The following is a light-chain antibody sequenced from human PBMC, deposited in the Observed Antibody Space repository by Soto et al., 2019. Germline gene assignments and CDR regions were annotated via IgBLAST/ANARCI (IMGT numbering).Light chain of an antibody. CDR1: QSISSY. Sequence: DIQMTQSPSSLSASVGDRVTITCRSGQSISSYLNWYQQKPGKAPKLLIYAASNLQSGVPSRFSGSGSGTDFTLTINSLQPEDFATYYCQQSYNTPYTFGQGTKLEIK. CDR3: QQSYNTPYT. V-gene: IGKV1-39*01. J-gene: IGKJ2*01. CDR2: AAS.